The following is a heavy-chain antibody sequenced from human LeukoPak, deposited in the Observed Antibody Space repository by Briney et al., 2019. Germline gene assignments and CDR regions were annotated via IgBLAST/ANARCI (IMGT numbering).Heavy chain of an antibody. CDR3: VKDQGSSQWGWYFDY. Sequence: PGGSLRLSCAASGFTFSSYAMSWVRQALGKGLEWVSAISGSGGSTYYADSVKGRFTISRDNSKDTVYMQMNSLRAEDTAVYYCVKDQGSSQWGWYFDYWGLGTLVTVSS. V-gene: IGHV3-23*01. J-gene: IGHJ4*02. CDR1: GFTFSSYA. CDR2: ISGSGGST. D-gene: IGHD6-6*01.